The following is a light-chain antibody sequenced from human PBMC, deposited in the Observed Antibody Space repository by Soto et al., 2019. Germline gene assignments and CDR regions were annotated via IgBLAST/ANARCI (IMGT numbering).Light chain of an antibody. CDR1: SATIGASYD. V-gene: IGLV1-40*01. CDR2: RDT. CDR3: QSYDNSLNGHV. Sequence: QSALTPQTSVSGAPGHRFTISCSGTSATIGASYDVNWYQQLPGTAPNLLIFRDTHRPSGIPNRFSGSRSGTSASLAIFGPPPGDEAEYYRQSYDNSLNGHVLGTETKSPT. J-gene: IGLJ1*01.